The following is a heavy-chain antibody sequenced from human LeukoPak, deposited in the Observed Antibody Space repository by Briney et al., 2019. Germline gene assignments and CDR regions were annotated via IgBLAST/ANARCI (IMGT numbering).Heavy chain of an antibody. CDR3: ARDRAGQLDY. CDR2: INADNGNT. D-gene: IGHD1-1*01. CDR1: GYTFANFP. V-gene: IGHV1-3*01. J-gene: IGHJ4*02. Sequence: ASVKVSCKASGYTFANFPIYWVRQAPGHRLEWMGWINADNGNTKYSQRFQGRTTITRDTSATTAYMELSGLRSEDTAVYFCARDRAGQLDYWGQGTLVTVSS.